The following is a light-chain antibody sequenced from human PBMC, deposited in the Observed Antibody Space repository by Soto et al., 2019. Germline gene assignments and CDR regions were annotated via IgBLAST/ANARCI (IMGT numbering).Light chain of an antibody. CDR1: QSISNH. J-gene: IGKJ1*01. CDR2: TTS. Sequence: DIQMTQSPSSLSASVEDRVIITCRASQSISNHLNWYQQKPGKAPILLIYTTSNLQSGVPSRFSGSRSGTDFTLTISTLQPEDFATYYCQQSDIIPWTFGQGTKVE. V-gene: IGKV1-39*01. CDR3: QQSDIIPWT.